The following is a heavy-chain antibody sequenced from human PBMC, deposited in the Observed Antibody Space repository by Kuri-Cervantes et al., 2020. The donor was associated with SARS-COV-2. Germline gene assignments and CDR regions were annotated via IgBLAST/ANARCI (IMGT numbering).Heavy chain of an antibody. CDR3: ARVSYYDFWSGYSDNWFDP. CDR1: GFTFSSYA. J-gene: IGHJ5*02. D-gene: IGHD3-3*01. V-gene: IGHV3-23*01. Sequence: GESLKISCAASGFTFSSYAMSWVRQAPGKGLEWVSAISGSGGSTYYADSVKGRFTISRDNAKNSLYLQMNSLRDEDTAVYYCARVSYYDFWSGYSDNWFDPWGQGTLVTVSS. CDR2: ISGSGGST.